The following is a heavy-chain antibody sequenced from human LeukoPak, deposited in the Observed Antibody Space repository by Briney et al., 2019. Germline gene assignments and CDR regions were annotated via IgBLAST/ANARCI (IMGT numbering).Heavy chain of an antibody. J-gene: IGHJ5*02. CDR1: GGSISSYY. Sequence: PSETLSLTCTVSGGSISSYYWSWIRQPPGKGLEWIGYIYYSGSTNYNPSLKSRVTISVDTSKNQFSLKLSSVTAADTAVYYCARHSVGNYYDSSGYADWFDPWGQGTLVTVSS. D-gene: IGHD3-22*01. V-gene: IGHV4-59*08. CDR2: IYYSGST. CDR3: ARHSVGNYYDSSGYADWFDP.